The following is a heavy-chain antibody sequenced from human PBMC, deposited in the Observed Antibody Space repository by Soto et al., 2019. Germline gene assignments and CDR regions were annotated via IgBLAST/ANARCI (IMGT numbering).Heavy chain of an antibody. CDR1: GYTFTGYY. CDR3: ARDLAAAGLYYFDY. V-gene: IGHV1-2*04. CDR2: INPNSGGT. D-gene: IGHD6-13*01. J-gene: IGHJ4*02. Sequence: QVQLVQSGAEVKKHGASVKVSCKASGYTFTGYYMHWVRQAPGQGLEWMGWINPNSGGTNYAQKFQGWVTMTRDTSISTAYMELSRLRSDDTAVYYCARDLAAAGLYYFDYWGQGTLVTVSS.